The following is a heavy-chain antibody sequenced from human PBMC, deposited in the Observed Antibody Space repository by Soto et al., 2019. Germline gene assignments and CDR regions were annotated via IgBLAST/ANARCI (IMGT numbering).Heavy chain of an antibody. CDR3: AKGGRGYDFWSGSCDY. CDR2: ISGSGGST. Sequence: EVQLLESGGGLVQPGGSLRLSCAASGFTFSSYAMSWVRQAPGKGLEWVSAISGSGGSTYYADSGQGRFTISSDNSKNTLYLQMNSLRAEDTAVYYGAKGGRGYDFWSGSCDYWGQGTLVTVSA. CDR1: GFTFSSYA. V-gene: IGHV3-23*01. J-gene: IGHJ4*02. D-gene: IGHD3-3*01.